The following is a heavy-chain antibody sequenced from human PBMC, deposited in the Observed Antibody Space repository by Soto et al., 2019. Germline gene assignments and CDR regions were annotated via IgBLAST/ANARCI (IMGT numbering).Heavy chain of an antibody. J-gene: IGHJ6*02. Sequence: SETLSLTCTVSGGSIRSGDYYWSWIRQPPGKGLEWIGYIYYSGSTYYNPSLKSRVTIPVDTSKNQFSLKLSSVTAADTAVYYCARDNILGILYGGMDVWGQGTTVTVSS. CDR1: GGSIRSGDYY. CDR2: IYYSGST. D-gene: IGHD3-3*01. CDR3: ARDNILGILYGGMDV. V-gene: IGHV4-30-4*01.